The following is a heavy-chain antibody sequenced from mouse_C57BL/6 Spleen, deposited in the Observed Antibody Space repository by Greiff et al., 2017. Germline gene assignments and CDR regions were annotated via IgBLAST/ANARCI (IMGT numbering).Heavy chain of an antibody. Sequence: VQLQQPGAELVMPGASVKLSCKASGYTFTSYWMHWVKQRPGQGLEWIGEIDPSDSYTNYNQKFKGKSTLTVDKSSSTAYMQLSSLTSEDSAVYYCARPAEGGLYYFDYWGQGTTLTVSS. J-gene: IGHJ2*01. CDR1: GYTFTSYW. V-gene: IGHV1-69*01. D-gene: IGHD3-1*01. CDR3: ARPAEGGLYYFDY. CDR2: IDPSDSYT.